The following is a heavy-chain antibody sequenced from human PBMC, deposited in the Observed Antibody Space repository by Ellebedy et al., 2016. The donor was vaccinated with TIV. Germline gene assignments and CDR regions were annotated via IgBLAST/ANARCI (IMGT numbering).Heavy chain of an antibody. CDR1: GFTFSSYA. CDR2: ISGSGGST. D-gene: IGHD6-19*01. CDR3: AREAVAGGTSWYFDL. J-gene: IGHJ2*01. V-gene: IGHV3-23*01. Sequence: GESLKISXAASGFTFSSYAMNWVRQAPGKGLEWVSAISGSGGSTYYADSVKGRFTISRENAKNSLYLQMNSLRAGDTAVYYCAREAVAGGTSWYFDLWGRGTLVTVSS.